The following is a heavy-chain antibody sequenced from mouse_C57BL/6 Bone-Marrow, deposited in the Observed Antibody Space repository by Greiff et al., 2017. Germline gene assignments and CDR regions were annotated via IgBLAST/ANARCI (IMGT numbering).Heavy chain of an antibody. V-gene: IGHV1-81*01. CDR2: ISPRRGNT. J-gene: IGHJ3*01. Sequence: QVQLKESGAELARPGASVKLSCKASGYTFTSSGIRWVKQRPGQGLEWIGKISPRRGNTYYNEKFKGKATLTADNSSSTAYMELLSLTSGDSAVYFCARCAYWGQGTLVTVSA. CDR3: ARCAY. CDR1: GYTFTSSG.